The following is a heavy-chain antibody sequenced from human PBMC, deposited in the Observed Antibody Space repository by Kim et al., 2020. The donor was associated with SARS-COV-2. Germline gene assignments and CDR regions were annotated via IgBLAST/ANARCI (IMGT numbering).Heavy chain of an antibody. CDR2: ISWNNGGT. J-gene: IGHJ4*02. V-gene: IGHV3-23*01. Sequence: GGSLRLSCAASGFTVSSYAMSWVRQAPGKGLEWASDISWNNGGTYYADSVRGRFTIFRDTSKNTLYLQMNSLRAEDTAVYYCAKAGGVPGGHIEYWGQGTLVTVSS. CDR3: AKAGGVPGGHIEY. CDR1: GFTVSSYA. D-gene: IGHD3-16*01.